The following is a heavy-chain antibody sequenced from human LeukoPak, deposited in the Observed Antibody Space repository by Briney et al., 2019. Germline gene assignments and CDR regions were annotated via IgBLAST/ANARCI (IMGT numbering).Heavy chain of an antibody. CDR1: GFTFYRHS. V-gene: IGHV3-7*01. D-gene: IGHD3-10*01. Sequence: GSLRLSCEVSGFTFYRHSMSWVRQAPGKGLEWVAKIKEDGSEKYYVDSVKGRFTISRDNAKNTVFLQMNSLRADDTSVYYCVRESGDYGSADMAGYYYYMDVWAKGTTVTVSS. CDR2: IKEDGSEK. CDR3: VRESGDYGSADMAGYYYYMDV. J-gene: IGHJ6*03.